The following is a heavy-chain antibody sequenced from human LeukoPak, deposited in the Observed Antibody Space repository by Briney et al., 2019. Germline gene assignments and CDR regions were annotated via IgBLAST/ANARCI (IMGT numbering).Heavy chain of an antibody. CDR3: AITCGTYGMYV. CDR2: IHPGGSDT. D-gene: IGHD1-14*01. V-gene: IGHV5-51*01. CDR1: GYSFTTFW. J-gene: IGHJ6*04. Sequence: GESLKISLQCSGYSFTTFWIGWVLQMPGKGLEWVGIIHPGGSDTRYSPSFQGQATITADKSNSTAYLQWSSLKASDTAMYYCAITCGTYGMYVWGKGTTVTVSS.